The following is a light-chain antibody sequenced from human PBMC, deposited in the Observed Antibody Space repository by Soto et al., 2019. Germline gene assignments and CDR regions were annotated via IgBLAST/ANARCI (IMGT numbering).Light chain of an antibody. J-gene: IGKJ5*01. CDR2: DAS. CDR1: QDISTY. Sequence: DIQMTQSPSSLSASVGDRVTITCQASQDISTYLIWYQQTPGKAPKLLIYDASNLETGVPSRFSGSGSGTDFTFTISSLQPEDIATYYCQQFEDFPRAIIFGQATRLEI. CDR3: QQFEDFPRAII. V-gene: IGKV1-33*01.